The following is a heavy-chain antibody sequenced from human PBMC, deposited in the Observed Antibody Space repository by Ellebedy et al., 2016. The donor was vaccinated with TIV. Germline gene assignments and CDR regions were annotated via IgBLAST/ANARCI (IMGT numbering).Heavy chain of an antibody. Sequence: GESLKISXAASGFTFSDYSMNWIRQAPGKGLEWVSYISSSGGTIYYADSVKGRFTISRDNAKNSLYLQMNNLRVEDTAVYFCARVDSWPPQHYFDYWGQGTLVTVSS. CDR2: ISSSGGTI. D-gene: IGHD3-9*01. CDR3: ARVDSWPPQHYFDY. CDR1: GFTFSDYS. V-gene: IGHV3-11*04. J-gene: IGHJ4*02.